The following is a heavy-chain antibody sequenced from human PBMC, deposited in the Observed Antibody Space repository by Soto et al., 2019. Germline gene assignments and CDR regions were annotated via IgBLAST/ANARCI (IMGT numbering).Heavy chain of an antibody. D-gene: IGHD1-1*01. V-gene: IGHV3-72*01. CDR1: GFTFSDHF. Sequence: PGGSLRLSCAASGFTFSDHFMDWVRQAPGKGLEWVGRIRRKAESYTTEYVASVTGRFSISRDDRENSVYLQMNSLKTEDTATYYCVRSVYWTIDPWGQGTLVTVSS. CDR3: VRSVYWTIDP. J-gene: IGHJ5*02. CDR2: IRRKAESYTT.